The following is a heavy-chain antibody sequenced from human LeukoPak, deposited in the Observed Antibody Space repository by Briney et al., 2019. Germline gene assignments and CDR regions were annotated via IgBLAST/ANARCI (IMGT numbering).Heavy chain of an antibody. CDR2: IYANGIT. V-gene: IGHV4-4*07. Sequence: SETLSLTCTVSGVSISAYHWTWIRQPAGKRLEWIGRIYANGITSYNPSLESRLTISLDTPKNQLSLRLSSVTAADTALYYCAKKDGDFWGQGTLVTVSS. CDR3: AKKDGDF. J-gene: IGHJ4*02. CDR1: GVSISAYH.